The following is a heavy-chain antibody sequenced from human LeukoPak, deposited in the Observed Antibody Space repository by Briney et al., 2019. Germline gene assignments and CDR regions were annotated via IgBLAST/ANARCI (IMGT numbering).Heavy chain of an antibody. CDR1: GFTFSSHG. J-gene: IGHJ4*02. CDR3: AKDMQLCYFDY. CDR2: IRYDGSNK. V-gene: IGHV3-30*02. Sequence: GGSLRLSCAASGFTFSSHGMHWVRQAPGKGLEWVAFIRYDGSNKYYADSVKGRFTISRDNSKSTLFLQMNSLRAEDTAVYYCAKDMQLCYFDYWGQGTLVTVSS. D-gene: IGHD5-18*01.